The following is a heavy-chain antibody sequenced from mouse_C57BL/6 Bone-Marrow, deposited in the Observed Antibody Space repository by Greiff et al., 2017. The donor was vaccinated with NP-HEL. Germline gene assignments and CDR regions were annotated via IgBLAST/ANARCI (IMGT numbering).Heavy chain of an antibody. V-gene: IGHV5-9-1*02. CDR2: ISSGGDYI. CDR1: GFTFSSYA. CDR3: TRGLITTVVAYYFDY. D-gene: IGHD1-1*01. Sequence: EVKLVESGEGLVKPGGSLKLSCAASGFTFSSYAMSWVRQTLEKRLEWVAYISSGGDYIYYADTVKGRFTISRDNARNTLYLQMSSLKSEDTAMYYCTRGLITTVVAYYFDYWGQGTTLTVSS. J-gene: IGHJ2*01.